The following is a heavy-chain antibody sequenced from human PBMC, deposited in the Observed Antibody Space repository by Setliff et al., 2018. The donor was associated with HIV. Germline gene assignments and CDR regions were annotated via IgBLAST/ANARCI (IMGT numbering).Heavy chain of an antibody. CDR2: ITPILDVV. V-gene: IGHV1-69*10. J-gene: IGHJ4*02. CDR1: GYTFSSYA. CDR3: ARAVASKNVRGEYYFDY. Sequence: SVKVSCKASGYTFSSYAISWVRQAPGQGLEWMGDITPILDVVNYAQKFQGRVSITADESTSTAYMELSSLRSEDTAVYYCARAVASKNVRGEYYFDYWGQGTLVTVSS. D-gene: IGHD3-16*01.